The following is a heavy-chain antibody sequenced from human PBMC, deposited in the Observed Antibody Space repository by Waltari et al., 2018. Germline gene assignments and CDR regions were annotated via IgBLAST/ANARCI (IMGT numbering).Heavy chain of an antibody. CDR1: GFTFSSYA. J-gene: IGHJ2*01. D-gene: IGHD2-21*02. Sequence: QVQLVESGGGVVQPGRSLRLSCAASGFTFSSYAMHWVRRAPGKGLEWVAVISYDGSNKYYADSVKGRFTISRDNSKNTLYLQMNSLRAEDTAVYYCARYREIGDSRGSWYFDLWGRGTLVTVSS. CDR3: ARYREIGDSRGSWYFDL. CDR2: ISYDGSNK. V-gene: IGHV3-30-3*01.